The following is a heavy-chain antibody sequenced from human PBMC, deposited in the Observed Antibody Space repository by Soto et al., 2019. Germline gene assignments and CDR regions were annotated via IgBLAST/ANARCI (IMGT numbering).Heavy chain of an antibody. D-gene: IGHD6-13*01. CDR3: ARGRGSSDRQFSYFYVDV. CDR1: FTSFD. CDR2: MNPNSGDT. V-gene: IGHV1-8*01. Sequence: QVQLVQSGAEVKKPGASVKVSCAFTSFDINWVRQAAGQGLEWMAWMNPNSGDTRYAQKLQGRVTMTRDTSKFTASMELNNLSSEDTAVYYCARGRGSSDRQFSYFYVDVCDQGTTITVSS. J-gene: IGHJ6*02.